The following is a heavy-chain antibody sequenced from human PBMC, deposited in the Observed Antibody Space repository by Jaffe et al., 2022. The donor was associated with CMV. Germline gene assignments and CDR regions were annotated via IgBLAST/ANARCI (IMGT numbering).Heavy chain of an antibody. CDR1: GFIFTSHW. CDR2: INFDGSDK. Sequence: EVQLVESGGDLVQPGGSLRLSCAASGFIFTSHWMSWVRQAPGKGLEWVANINFDGSDKNYVDSVKGRFTISRDNAANSLSLQMNSLRADDTAVYYCVRNGGAFDMWGQGTTVTVSS. CDR3: VRNGGAFDM. D-gene: IGHD3-10*01. V-gene: IGHV3-7*01. J-gene: IGHJ3*02.